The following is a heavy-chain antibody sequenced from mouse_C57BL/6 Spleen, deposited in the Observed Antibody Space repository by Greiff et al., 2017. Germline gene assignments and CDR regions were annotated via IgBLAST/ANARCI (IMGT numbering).Heavy chain of an antibody. CDR3: ARGGYYAKAY. CDR1: GFTFSDYG. V-gene: IGHV5-17*01. CDR2: ISSGNSTI. Sequence: EVMLVESGGGLVKPGGSLKLSCAASGFTFSDYGMHWVRQAPEKGLEWVAYISSGNSTIYYADTVKGRFTISRDNAKNTLFLQMISLRCEDTAMYYCARGGYYAKAYWGQGTLVTVSA. J-gene: IGHJ4*01.